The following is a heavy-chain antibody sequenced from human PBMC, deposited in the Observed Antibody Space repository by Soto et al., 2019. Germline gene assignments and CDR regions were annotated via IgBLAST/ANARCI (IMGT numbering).Heavy chain of an antibody. Sequence: WASVKVSCKASGYTFTSYGISWVRQAPGQGLEWMGWISAYNGNTNYAQKLQGRVTMTTDTSTSTAYMELRSLRSDDTAVYYCARKGLRYYYDSSGYYDPWGQGTLVTVSS. V-gene: IGHV1-18*01. CDR3: ARKGLRYYYDSSGYYDP. CDR1: GYTFTSYG. J-gene: IGHJ5*02. CDR2: ISAYNGNT. D-gene: IGHD3-22*01.